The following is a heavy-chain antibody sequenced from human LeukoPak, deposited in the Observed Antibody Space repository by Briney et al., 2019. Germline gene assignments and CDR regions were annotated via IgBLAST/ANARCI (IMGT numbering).Heavy chain of an antibody. CDR2: INQGSSDI. CDR3: ARGSMGYIVLMAYATERRFDP. CDR1: GFTFSGYW. D-gene: IGHD2-8*01. V-gene: IGHV3-7*01. J-gene: IGHJ5*02. Sequence: GGSLRLSCATSGFTFSGYWMTWVRQPPGKGLEWVANINQGSSDISYVGSVRGRFTISRDNAKNSLFLQMNSLRAEDTAVYFCARGSMGYIVLMAYATERRFDPWGQGTLVTVSS.